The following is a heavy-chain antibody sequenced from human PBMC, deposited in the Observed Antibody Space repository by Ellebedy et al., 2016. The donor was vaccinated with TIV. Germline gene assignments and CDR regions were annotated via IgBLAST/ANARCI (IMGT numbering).Heavy chain of an antibody. J-gene: IGHJ4*02. CDR2: IRSKANSYAT. V-gene: IGHV3-73*01. D-gene: IGHD3-10*01. Sequence: GESLKISCAASGFTFSGSAMHWVRQASGKGLEWVGRIRSKANSYATAYAASVKGRFTISRDDSKNTAYLQMNSLKTEDTAVYYCTRLWFGEGNDYWGQGTLVTVSS. CDR1: GFTFSGSA. CDR3: TRLWFGEGNDY.